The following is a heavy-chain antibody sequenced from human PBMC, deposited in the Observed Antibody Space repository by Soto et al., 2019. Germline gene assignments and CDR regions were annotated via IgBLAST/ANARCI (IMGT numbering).Heavy chain of an antibody. CDR2: IYPGDSDT. D-gene: IGHD1-1*01. V-gene: IGHV5-51*01. J-gene: IGHJ6*02. CDR1: GYSFTSYW. Sequence: LGESLKISCKGSGYSFTSYWIGWVRQMPGKGLEWMGIIYPGDSDTRYSPSFQGQVTISADKSISTAYLQWSSLRAEDTAVYYCAKDPTWGVERRDYGMDVWGQGTTVTVSS. CDR3: AKDPTWGVERRDYGMDV.